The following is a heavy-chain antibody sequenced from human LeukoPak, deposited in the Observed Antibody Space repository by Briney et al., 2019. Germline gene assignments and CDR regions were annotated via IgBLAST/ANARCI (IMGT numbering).Heavy chain of an antibody. CDR2: IYPGDSDT. Sequence: KPGESLKISCKGSGYRFTSYWIGWVRQMPGKGLEWMGIIYPGDSDTRYSPSFQGQVTISADKSISTAYLQWSSLKASDTAMYYCARGEWVGSSSTRGNWFDPWGQGTLVTVSS. CDR1: GYRFTSYW. D-gene: IGHD6-13*01. CDR3: ARGEWVGSSSTRGNWFDP. J-gene: IGHJ5*02. V-gene: IGHV5-51*01.